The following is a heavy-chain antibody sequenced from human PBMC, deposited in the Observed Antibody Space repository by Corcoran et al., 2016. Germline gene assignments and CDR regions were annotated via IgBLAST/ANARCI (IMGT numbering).Heavy chain of an antibody. CDR2: IYYSGST. J-gene: IGHJ6*02. CDR1: GGSISSYY. V-gene: IGHV4-59*01. Sequence: QVQLQESGPGLVKPSETLSLTCTVSGGSISSYYWSWIRQPPGKGLEWFGYIYYSGSTNYSPSLKIRVTISVDTSKNQFSLKQRSVTAADPAVYYWARERGYVWGSHRLQGGMDVWGQGTTVTVSS. CDR3: ARERGYVWGSHRLQGGMDV. D-gene: IGHD3-16*02.